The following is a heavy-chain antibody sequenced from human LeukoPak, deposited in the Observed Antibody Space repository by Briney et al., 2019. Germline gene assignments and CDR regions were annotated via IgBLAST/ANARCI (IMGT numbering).Heavy chain of an antibody. V-gene: IGHV5-51*01. CDR1: GYIFKNRW. Sequence: GESLKISCQGAGYIFKNRWIGWVRQTPERVLEWMAIIFPGDSDARYSPSFQGRVSVSVDKSIDTVYLQLDSLRASDTAMYYCARLGAAAGTTIFYYYYYGMDVWGQGTTVTVSS. D-gene: IGHD6-13*01. CDR3: ARLGAAAGTTIFYYYYYGMDV. CDR2: IFPGDSDA. J-gene: IGHJ6*02.